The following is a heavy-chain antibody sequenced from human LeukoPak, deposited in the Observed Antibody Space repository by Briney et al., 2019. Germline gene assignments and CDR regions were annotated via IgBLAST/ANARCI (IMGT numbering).Heavy chain of an antibody. CDR3: ATDFRCSSTSCHRRGALNFDY. CDR2: IIPIFGTA. CDR1: GGTFSSYA. Sequence: SVKVSCKASGGTFSSYAISWVRQAPGRGLEWMGGIIPIFGTANYAQKSQGRVTITADESTSTAYMELSSLRSEDTAVYYCATDFRCSSTSCHRRGALNFDYWGQGTLVTVSS. D-gene: IGHD2-2*02. J-gene: IGHJ4*02. V-gene: IGHV1-69*13.